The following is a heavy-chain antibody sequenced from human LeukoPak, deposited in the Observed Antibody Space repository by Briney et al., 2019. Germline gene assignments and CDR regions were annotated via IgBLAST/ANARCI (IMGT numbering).Heavy chain of an antibody. Sequence: IPSETLSLTCTVSGGSISSSSYYWGWIRQPPGKGLEWIGSIYYSGSTYYNPSLKSRVTISVDTSKNQFSLKLSSVTAADTAVYYCAREGEGITVTTARGPIDYWGQGTLVTVSS. D-gene: IGHD4-17*01. CDR3: AREGEGITVTTARGPIDY. J-gene: IGHJ4*02. CDR1: GGSISSSSYY. V-gene: IGHV4-39*07. CDR2: IYYSGST.